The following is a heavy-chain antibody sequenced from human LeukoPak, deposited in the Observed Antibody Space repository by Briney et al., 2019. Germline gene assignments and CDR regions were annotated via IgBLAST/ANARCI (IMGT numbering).Heavy chain of an antibody. CDR1: GGSISSSSDY. Sequence: PSETLSLTCTVSGGSISSSSDYWGWRRQPPGKGVEWIGSIYYSGTAFYKPSLKGRVTISVDKSKNQFSLKLSSVTAADTAVYYCAISQYPIASADNWFDPCGQGTLVTVSS. CDR3: AISQYPIASADNWFDP. V-gene: IGHV4-39*01. CDR2: IYYSGTA. J-gene: IGHJ5*02. D-gene: IGHD6-13*01.